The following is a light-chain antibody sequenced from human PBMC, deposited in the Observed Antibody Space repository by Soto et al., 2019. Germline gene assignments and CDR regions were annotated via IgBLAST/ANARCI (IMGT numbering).Light chain of an antibody. CDR2: KAS. Sequence: DIQMTQSPSTLSASVRDRVTITCRASQSVSSWLAWYQQKPGKAPKLLIYKASTLESGVPSRFSGSGSGTEFTLTISSLQPDDFATYYCQQYITYLWTFGQGTPVEIK. V-gene: IGKV1-5*03. CDR3: QQYITYLWT. J-gene: IGKJ1*01. CDR1: QSVSSW.